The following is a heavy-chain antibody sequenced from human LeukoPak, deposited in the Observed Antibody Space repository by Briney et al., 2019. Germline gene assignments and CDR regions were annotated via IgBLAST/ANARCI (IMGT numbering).Heavy chain of an antibody. CDR1: GYTFTSYG. Sequence: ASVKVSCKASGYTFTSYGISWVRQAPGQGLEWMGWISAYNGNTNYAQKLQGRVAMTTDTSTSTAYMELRSLRSDDTAVYYCARDSGAAGGEYYYYYMDVWGKGTTVTISS. J-gene: IGHJ6*03. CDR2: ISAYNGNT. CDR3: ARDSGAAGGEYYYYYMDV. D-gene: IGHD2-21*01. V-gene: IGHV1-18*01.